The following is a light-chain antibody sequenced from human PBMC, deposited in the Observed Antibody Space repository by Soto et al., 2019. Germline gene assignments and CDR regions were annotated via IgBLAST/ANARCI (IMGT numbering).Light chain of an antibody. V-gene: IGKV1-9*01. CDR2: AAS. CDR3: QQRNSYPNT. Sequence: DIQLTQSPSFLSASVGDRVTITCRASQGISSYLAWYQQKPGKAPKLLIYAASTLQSGVPSRFSGSGSGTEFTLPISNLQPEDFATYYCQQRNSYPNTFGQGTKLEIK. CDR1: QGISSY. J-gene: IGKJ2*01.